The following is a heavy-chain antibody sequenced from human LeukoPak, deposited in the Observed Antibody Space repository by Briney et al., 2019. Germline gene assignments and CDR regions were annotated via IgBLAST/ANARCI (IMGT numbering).Heavy chain of an antibody. CDR2: IKQDGSEK. CDR3: ARGVGYYDILTGLMDY. V-gene: IGHV3-7*01. J-gene: IGHJ4*02. CDR1: GFTFSNAW. Sequence: GGSLRLSCAASGFTFSNAWMSWVRQAPGKGLEWVANIKQDGSEKYYVDSVKGRFTISRDNAKNSLYLQMNSLRAEDTAVYYCARGVGYYDILTGLMDYWGQGTLVTVSS. D-gene: IGHD3-9*01.